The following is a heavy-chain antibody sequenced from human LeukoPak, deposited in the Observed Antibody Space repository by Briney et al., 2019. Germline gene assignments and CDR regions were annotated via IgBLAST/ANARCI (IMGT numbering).Heavy chain of an antibody. J-gene: IGHJ4*02. D-gene: IGHD2-2*01. CDR2: IKSKTDGGTT. CDR3: TTLYCSSTSCHFDY. Sequence: GGSLRLSCAASGFTFSNAWMSWVRQAPGKGLEWVGRIKSKTDGGTTDYAAPMKGRFTISRDDSKNTLYLQMNSLKTEDTAVYYCTTLYCSSTSCHFDYWGQGTLVTVSS. V-gene: IGHV3-15*01. CDR1: GFTFSNAW.